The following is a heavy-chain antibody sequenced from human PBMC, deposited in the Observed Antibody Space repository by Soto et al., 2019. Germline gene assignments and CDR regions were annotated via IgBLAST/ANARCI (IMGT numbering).Heavy chain of an antibody. Sequence: QVQLVQSGAEVKKPGSSVKVSCKASGGTFSSYAISWVRQAPGQGLEWMGGIIHIFGTANYAQKFQGRVTITADEYTSTAYMELSSLRSEDTAVYYCARDTNYGDYGWYFDYWGQGTLVTVSS. V-gene: IGHV1-69*01. J-gene: IGHJ4*02. CDR1: GGTFSSYA. D-gene: IGHD4-17*01. CDR2: IIHIFGTA. CDR3: ARDTNYGDYGWYFDY.